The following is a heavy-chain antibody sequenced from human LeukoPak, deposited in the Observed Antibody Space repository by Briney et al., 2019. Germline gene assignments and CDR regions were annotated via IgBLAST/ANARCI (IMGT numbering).Heavy chain of an antibody. CDR1: GGSFSGYY. Sequence: SETRSLTCAVYGGSFSGYYWSWIRQPPGKGLEWIGEVNHSGSTNYNPSLKSRVTISVDTSKNQFSLKLSSVTAADTAVYYCARGPSTTFDYWGQGTLVTVSS. J-gene: IGHJ4*02. CDR3: ARGPSTTFDY. D-gene: IGHD2/OR15-2a*01. CDR2: VNHSGST. V-gene: IGHV4-34*01.